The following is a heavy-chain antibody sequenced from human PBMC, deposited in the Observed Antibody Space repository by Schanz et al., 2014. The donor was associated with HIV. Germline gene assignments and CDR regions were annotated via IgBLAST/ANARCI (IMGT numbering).Heavy chain of an antibody. J-gene: IGHJ6*02. V-gene: IGHV3-33*06. D-gene: IGHD1-20*01. CDR1: GFTFSSSG. Sequence: QVQLVESGGGVVQPGRSLRLSCTASGFTFSSSGMHWVRQAPGKGLEWVAAMWYDESHKGYADSVKGRFTISRDNSKNTRYLEMNSLRPEDTAIYYCAKTSITLGMDVWGQGTTVTVSS. CDR3: AKTSITLGMDV. CDR2: MWYDESHK.